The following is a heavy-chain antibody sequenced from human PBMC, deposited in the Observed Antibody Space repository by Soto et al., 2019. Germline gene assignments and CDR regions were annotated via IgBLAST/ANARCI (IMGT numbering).Heavy chain of an antibody. V-gene: IGHV3-30*18. CDR3: AKDPYGSRSYYTQYYYFGMDV. D-gene: IGHD3-10*01. CDR2: ISYDGDNK. Sequence: QVQLVESGGGVVQPGRSLRLSCAASGVHFDSYGMHWVRQAPGKGPEWVATISYDGDNKYYADSVKGRFTISRDNFKSTLQLQMNSLRTEATAVYYCAKDPYGSRSYYTQYYYFGMDVWGHGTTVTVSS. J-gene: IGHJ6*02. CDR1: GVHFDSYG.